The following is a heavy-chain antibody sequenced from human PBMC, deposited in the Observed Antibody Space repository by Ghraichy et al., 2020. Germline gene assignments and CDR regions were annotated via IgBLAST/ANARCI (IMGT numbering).Heavy chain of an antibody. J-gene: IGHJ6*02. CDR2: ISSSSRNK. V-gene: IGHV3-48*02. Sequence: GESLNNSCVGSGFTFSSYDMNWVRQSPGKGLEWVSYISSSSRNKFYADSVKGRFTISRDNAQNSLSLQMNSLRDEDTAVYYCARASTVVRFYYYDGMDVWGQGTTVTVSS. D-gene: IGHD4-23*01. CDR1: GFTFSSYD. CDR3: ARASTVVRFYYYDGMDV.